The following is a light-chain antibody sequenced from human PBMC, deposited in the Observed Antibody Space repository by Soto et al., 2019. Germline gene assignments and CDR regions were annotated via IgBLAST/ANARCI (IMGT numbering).Light chain of an antibody. CDR3: QQLYTYPLT. J-gene: IGKJ4*01. V-gene: IGKV1-9*01. CDR2: TAS. CDR1: QGINSY. Sequence: DIQLTQSPSFLSASVGDRVTVTCRASQGINSYLAWYQQKPGKAPKILIYTASTLQSGVPSRFSGSGSGTEFTLTITRLQPEDFAAYYCQQLYTYPLTFGGGTKVESK.